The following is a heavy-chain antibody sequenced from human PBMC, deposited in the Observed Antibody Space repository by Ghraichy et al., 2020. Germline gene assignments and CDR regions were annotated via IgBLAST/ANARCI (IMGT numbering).Heavy chain of an antibody. D-gene: IGHD3-22*01. Sequence: LSLTCAASGIAFSRYWFHWVRQAPGKGLVWVSRINRDGSTTNYADSVKGRFTISRDDAKNTLYLQMSSLRAEDTAAYYCAADSPWLPDSSGRTGWFDPWGQGTLVTVSS. CDR2: INRDGSTT. J-gene: IGHJ5*02. CDR3: AADSPWLPDSSGRTGWFDP. V-gene: IGHV3-74*01. CDR1: GIAFSRYW.